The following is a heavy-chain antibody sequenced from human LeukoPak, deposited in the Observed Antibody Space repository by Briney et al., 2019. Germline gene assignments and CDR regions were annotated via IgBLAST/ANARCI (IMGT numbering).Heavy chain of an antibody. CDR2: INHSGST. CDR3: ARARRDCSGGTCFSYYFDN. V-gene: IGHV4-34*01. D-gene: IGHD2-15*01. Sequence: SGTLSLTCAVYGGSFSGYYWSWIRQPPGKGLEWIGEINHSGSTNYNPSLKSRVTISVDTSKNQFSLKLSSVTAADTAVYYCARARRDCSGGTCFSYYFDNWGQGTLVTVSP. J-gene: IGHJ4*02. CDR1: GGSFSGYY.